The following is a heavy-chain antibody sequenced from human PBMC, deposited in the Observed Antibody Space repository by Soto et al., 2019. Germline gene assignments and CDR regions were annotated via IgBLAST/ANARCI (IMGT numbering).Heavy chain of an antibody. Sequence: GGSLRLSCAASGFTFSSYAVSWVRQAPGKGLEWVSAISGSGGSTYYADSVKGRFTISRDNSKNTLYLQMNSLRADDTAVYYCAKVQGGYYYYYGMDVWGQGTTVTVSS. J-gene: IGHJ6*02. CDR1: GFTFSSYA. V-gene: IGHV3-23*01. CDR2: ISGSGGST. CDR3: AKVQGGYYYYYGMDV. D-gene: IGHD3-16*01.